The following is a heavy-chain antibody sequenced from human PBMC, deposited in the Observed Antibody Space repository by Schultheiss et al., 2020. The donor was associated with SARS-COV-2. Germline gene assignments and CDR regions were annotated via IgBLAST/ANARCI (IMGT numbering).Heavy chain of an antibody. CDR1: GGSISSGDYY. J-gene: IGHJ6*02. CDR2: IYYSGST. V-gene: IGHV4-61*08. CDR3: ARHVGSSQRDGMDV. D-gene: IGHD6-6*01. Sequence: SQTLSLTCTVSGGSISSGDYYWSWIRQPPGKGLEWIGYIYYSGSTNYNPSLKSRVTISVDTSKNQFSLKLSSVTAADTAVYYCARHVGSSQRDGMDVWGQGTTVTVSS.